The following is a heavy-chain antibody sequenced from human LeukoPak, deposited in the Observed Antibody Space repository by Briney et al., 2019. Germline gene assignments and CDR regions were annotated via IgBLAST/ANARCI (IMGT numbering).Heavy chain of an antibody. J-gene: IGHJ6*02. CDR3: ASDYSHYYYYYGMDV. V-gene: IGHV3-23*01. Sequence: GGSLRLSCTAAGFTFSSYAMSWVRRAPGKGLEWVSAISGSGGSTYYADSVKGRFTISRDNSKNTLYLQMNSLRAEDTAVYYCASDYSHYYYYYGMDVWGQGTTVTVSS. D-gene: IGHD4-11*01. CDR1: GFTFSSYA. CDR2: ISGSGGST.